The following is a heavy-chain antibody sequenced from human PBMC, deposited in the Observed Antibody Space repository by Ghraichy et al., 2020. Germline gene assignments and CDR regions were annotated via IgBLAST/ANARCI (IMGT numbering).Heavy chain of an antibody. J-gene: IGHJ6*03. CDR2: IYYSGST. CDR1: GGSISSYY. D-gene: IGHD5-18*01. Sequence: SETLSLTCTVSGGSISSYYWSWIRQPPGKGLEWIGYIYYSGSTNYNPSLKSRVTISVDTSKNQFSLKLSSVTAADTAVYYCARRRGYSYGPSSEYYYYYYYMDVWGKGTTVTVSS. CDR3: ARRRGYSYGPSSEYYYYYYYMDV. V-gene: IGHV4-59*08.